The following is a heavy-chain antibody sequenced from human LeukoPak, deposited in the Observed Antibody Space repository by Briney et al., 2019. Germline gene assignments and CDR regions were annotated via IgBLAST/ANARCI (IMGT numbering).Heavy chain of an antibody. J-gene: IGHJ4*02. CDR2: TSNSGST. Sequence: SETLSLTCTVSGDXISSYYWNWIRQPPGKGLEWIGYTSNSGSTNNNPSLKSRLTISIDTSKNQFPLRLNSVTAADTAVYYCARAGSGYSFDYWGQGKLVTVSS. CDR1: GDXISSYY. D-gene: IGHD3-22*01. CDR3: ARAGSGYSFDY. V-gene: IGHV4-59*01.